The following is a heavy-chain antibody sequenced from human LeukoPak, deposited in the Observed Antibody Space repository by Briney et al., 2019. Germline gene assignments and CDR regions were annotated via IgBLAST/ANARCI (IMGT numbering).Heavy chain of an antibody. CDR3: ARGGGRLGELSFTGEFSFDY. CDR1: GGSISSGGYY. J-gene: IGHJ4*02. V-gene: IGHV4-31*03. Sequence: PSETLSLTCTVSGGSISSGGYYWSWIRQHPGKGLEWIGYIYYSGSTNYNPSLKSRVTISVDTSKDQFSLKLSSVTAADTAVYYCARGGGRLGELSFTGEFSFDYWGQGTLVTVSS. D-gene: IGHD3-16*02. CDR2: IYYSGST.